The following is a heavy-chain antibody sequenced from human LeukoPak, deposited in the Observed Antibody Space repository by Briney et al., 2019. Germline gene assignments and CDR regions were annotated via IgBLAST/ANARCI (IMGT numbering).Heavy chain of an antibody. Sequence: SETLSLTCAVYGGSFSGYYWSWIRQPPGKGLEWIGEINQSGSTNYNPSLKSRVTISVDTSKNQFSLKLSSVTAADTAVYYCARGLYYDFWSGYPTLFDYWGQGTLVTVSS. V-gene: IGHV4-34*01. J-gene: IGHJ4*02. CDR2: INQSGST. D-gene: IGHD3-3*01. CDR3: ARGLYYDFWSGYPTLFDY. CDR1: GGSFSGYY.